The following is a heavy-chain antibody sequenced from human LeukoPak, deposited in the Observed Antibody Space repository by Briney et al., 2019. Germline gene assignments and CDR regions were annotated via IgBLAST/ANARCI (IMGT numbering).Heavy chain of an antibody. D-gene: IGHD2-15*01. V-gene: IGHV4-59*01. J-gene: IGHJ5*02. Sequence: SETLSLTCTVSGGSISSYYWNWIRQPPGKGLEWIGYIYYSGSTNINPSLKSRVIISVDTYKNHFSLKLSSVTAADTAVYYCAREREYCSGGSCRRWFDPWGQGTLVTVSS. CDR2: IYYSGST. CDR1: GGSISSYY. CDR3: AREREYCSGGSCRRWFDP.